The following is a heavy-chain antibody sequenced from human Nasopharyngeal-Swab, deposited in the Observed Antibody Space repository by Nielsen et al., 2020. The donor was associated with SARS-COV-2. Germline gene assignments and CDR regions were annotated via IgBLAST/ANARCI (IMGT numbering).Heavy chain of an antibody. Sequence: GSLRLSCTVSGGSISSYYWSWIRQPPGKGLEWIGYIYYSGSTNYNPSLKSRVTISVDTSKNQFSLKLSSVTAADTAVYYCARDYCYYMDVWGKGTTVTVSS. CDR3: ARDYCYYMDV. CDR1: GGSISSYY. J-gene: IGHJ6*03. CDR2: IYYSGST. V-gene: IGHV4-59*01.